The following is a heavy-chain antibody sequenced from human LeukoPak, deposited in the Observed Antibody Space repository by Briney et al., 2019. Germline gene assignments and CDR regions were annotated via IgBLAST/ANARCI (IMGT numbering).Heavy chain of an antibody. Sequence: GESLQISCQGSGYSFATYWIGWVRQMPGKGLEWMGINYPGDSDTTYSPSFQGQDTMSADKSISTAYLQWSSLKASDTAMYYCARRVSSSGFDAFDVWGQGTMVTVSS. J-gene: IGHJ3*01. CDR1: GYSFATYW. CDR3: ARRVSSSGFDAFDV. D-gene: IGHD5-12*01. CDR2: NYPGDSDT. V-gene: IGHV5-51*01.